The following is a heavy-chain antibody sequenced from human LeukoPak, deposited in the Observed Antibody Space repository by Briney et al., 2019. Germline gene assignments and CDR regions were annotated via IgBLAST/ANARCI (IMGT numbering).Heavy chain of an antibody. CDR3: AKDRDYGDYLDY. D-gene: IGHD4-17*01. CDR1: GFTFSSYS. V-gene: IGHV3-21*04. CDR2: ISSSSSYI. J-gene: IGHJ4*02. Sequence: PGGSLRLSCAASGFTFSSYSMNWVRQAPGKGLEWVSSISSSSSYIYYADSVKGRFTISRDNSKNTLYLQMNSLRAEDTAVYYCAKDRDYGDYLDYWGQGTLVTVSS.